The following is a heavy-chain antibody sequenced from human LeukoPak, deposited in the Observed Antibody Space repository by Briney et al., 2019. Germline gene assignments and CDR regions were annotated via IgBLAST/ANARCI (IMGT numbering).Heavy chain of an antibody. CDR1: GFTFSSYG. CDR3: ATGNSGYSYGSWRAVAGTFDY. V-gene: IGHV3-30*02. Sequence: GGSLRLSCAASGFTFSSYGMHWVRQAPGKGLEWVAVIWYDGSNKYYADSVKGRFTISRDNSKNTLYLQMNSLRAEDTAVYYCATGNSGYSYGSWRAVAGTFDYWGQGTLVTVSS. D-gene: IGHD5-18*01. J-gene: IGHJ4*02. CDR2: IWYDGSNK.